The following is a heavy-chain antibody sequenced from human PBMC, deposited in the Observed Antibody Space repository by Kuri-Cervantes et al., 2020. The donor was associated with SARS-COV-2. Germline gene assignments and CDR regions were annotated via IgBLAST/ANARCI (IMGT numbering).Heavy chain of an antibody. J-gene: IGHJ4*02. Sequence: GESLKISCAASGFTVSSNYMSWVRQAPGKGLEWVSVIYSGGSTYYADSVKGRFTISRDNSKNTLYLQMNSLRAEDTAVYYCAKDSRGLLWCRESLDYWGQGTLVTVSS. V-gene: IGHV3-53*05. D-gene: IGHD3-10*01. CDR2: IYSGGST. CDR3: AKDSRGLLWCRESLDY. CDR1: GFTVSSNY.